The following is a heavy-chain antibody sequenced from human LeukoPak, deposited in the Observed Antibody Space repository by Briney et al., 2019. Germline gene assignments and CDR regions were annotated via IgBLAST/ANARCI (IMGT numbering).Heavy chain of an antibody. V-gene: IGHV4-59*12. CDR2: IYYSGST. CDR3: ARRPKGIAAAGRLHYYYYMDV. D-gene: IGHD6-13*01. J-gene: IGHJ6*03. Sequence: SETLSLTCTVSGGSISSYYWSWIRQPPGKGLEWIGYIYYSGSTNYNPSLKSRVTISVDTSKNQFSLKLSSVTAADTAVYYCARRPKGIAAAGRLHYYYYMDVWGKGTTVTISS. CDR1: GGSISSYY.